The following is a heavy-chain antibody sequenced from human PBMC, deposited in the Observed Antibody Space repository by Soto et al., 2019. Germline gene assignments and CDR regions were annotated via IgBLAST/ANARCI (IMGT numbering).Heavy chain of an antibody. CDR2: IRSKANSYAT. V-gene: IGHV3-73*01. J-gene: IGHJ6*03. Sequence: EVRLVESGGGLVQPGGSLKLSCAASGFTFSGSAMHWVRQASGKGLEWVGRIRSKANSYATAYAASVKGRFTISRDDSKNTAYLQMNSLKTEDTAVYYCTSDRARHYYYYYMDVWGKGTTVTVSS. D-gene: IGHD3-10*01. CDR3: TSDRARHYYYYYMDV. CDR1: GFTFSGSA.